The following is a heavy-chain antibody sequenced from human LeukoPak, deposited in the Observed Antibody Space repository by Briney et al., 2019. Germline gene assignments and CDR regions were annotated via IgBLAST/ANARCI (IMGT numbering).Heavy chain of an antibody. CDR3: AKVGSAWSNWFDP. CDR2: IGGSGGSL. J-gene: IGHJ5*02. CDR1: GFTFSTYA. D-gene: IGHD6-19*01. Sequence: GGSLRLSCAASGFTFSTYAMSWVRQAPGKGLEWVSAIGGSGGSLYYADSVRGRFTISRDNSKNTLCLQMNSLRAEDTAVYYCAKVGSAWSNWFDPWGQGTLVTVSS. V-gene: IGHV3-23*01.